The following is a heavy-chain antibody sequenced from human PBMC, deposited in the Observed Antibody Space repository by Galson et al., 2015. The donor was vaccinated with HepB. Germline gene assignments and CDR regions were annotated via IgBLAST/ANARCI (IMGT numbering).Heavy chain of an antibody. V-gene: IGHV3-48*01. Sequence: SMSIAGEASGFCFSCYSMKCVRQAPGTRLDWVSYLRRGSFTTSFDDSVQGRLTIPRDNAQNSLYLQMNSLRAEDTAVYYCARRGYVGRMDVWGQGTTVTVSS. D-gene: IGHD3-16*01. CDR1: GFCFSCYS. J-gene: IGHJ6*02. CDR2: LRRGSFTT. CDR3: ARRGYVGRMDV.